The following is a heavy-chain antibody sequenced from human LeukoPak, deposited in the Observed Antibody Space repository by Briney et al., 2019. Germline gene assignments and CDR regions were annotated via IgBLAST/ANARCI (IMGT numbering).Heavy chain of an antibody. D-gene: IGHD3-3*01. CDR2: IKQDGSQE. CDR1: GLTFSNYW. V-gene: IGHV3-7*01. J-gene: IGHJ4*02. Sequence: GGSLRLSCAASGLTFSNYWMDWVRQAPGKGLEWVAHIKQDGSQEYYVDSVKGRFTISRDSAKNSLYLQMNSLRAEDTAVYYCARGVPYDSWSGPHYSDYWGQGTLVTVSS. CDR3: ARGVPYDSWSGPHYSDY.